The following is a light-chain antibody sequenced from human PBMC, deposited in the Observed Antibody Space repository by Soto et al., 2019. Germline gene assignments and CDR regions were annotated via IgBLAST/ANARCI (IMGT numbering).Light chain of an antibody. V-gene: IGKV3-11*01. J-gene: IGKJ5*01. Sequence: EIVLTQSPATLSLSPGERATLSCRASPSVTTSLAWYQQKPAQPPPLLLYGPFNRATGIPARFSGSGSGTDFTLTICSLEPQDFAVYYCQQRHIWPPVTFGQGTRLEI. CDR3: QQRHIWPPVT. CDR1: PSVTTS. CDR2: GPF.